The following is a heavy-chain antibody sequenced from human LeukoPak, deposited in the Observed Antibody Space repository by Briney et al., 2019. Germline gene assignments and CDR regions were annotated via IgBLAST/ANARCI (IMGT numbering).Heavy chain of an antibody. V-gene: IGHV3-23*01. D-gene: IGHD3-16*01. CDR1: GFTFNTYG. Sequence: GGTLRLSCAASGFTFNTYGMSWVRQAPGKGLEWVSGISGSGGAAYYADSVKGRFTISRDDPHNTLYLQMNSLRAEDTAVYYCAKDGGQGADYWGQGTLVAVSS. J-gene: IGHJ4*02. CDR3: AKDGGQGADY. CDR2: ISGSGGAA.